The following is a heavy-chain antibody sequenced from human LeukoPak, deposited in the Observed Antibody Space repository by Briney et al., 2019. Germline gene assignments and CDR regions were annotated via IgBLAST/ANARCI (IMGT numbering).Heavy chain of an antibody. CDR2: INHSGST. D-gene: IGHD2-2*02. V-gene: IGHV4-34*01. CDR3: ARCTSTSCYNFDY. J-gene: IGHJ4*02. CDR1: GGSFSGYY. Sequence: SETLSLTCAVYGGSFSGYYWNWIRQPPGKGLEWIGEINHSGSTNYNPSLKSRVTISLDTSKNQFSLKLNSVTAADTAVYYCARCTSTSCYNFDYWGQGALVTVSS.